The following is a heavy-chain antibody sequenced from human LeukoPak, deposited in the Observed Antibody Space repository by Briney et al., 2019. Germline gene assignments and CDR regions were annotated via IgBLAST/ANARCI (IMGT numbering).Heavy chain of an antibody. Sequence: SETLSLTCTVSGGSISSGGYYWGWIRQHPGKGLEWIGYIYYSGSTYYNPSLKSRVTISVDTSKNQFSLKLSSVTAADTAVYYCARDETGTFDYWGQGTLVTVSS. D-gene: IGHD1-1*01. V-gene: IGHV4-31*03. CDR3: ARDETGTFDY. CDR1: GGSISSGGYY. J-gene: IGHJ4*02. CDR2: IYYSGST.